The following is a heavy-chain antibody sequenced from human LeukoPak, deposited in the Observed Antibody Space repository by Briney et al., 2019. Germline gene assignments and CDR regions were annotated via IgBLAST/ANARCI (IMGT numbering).Heavy chain of an antibody. CDR2: MNKDGSEK. J-gene: IGHJ4*02. CDR3: ARDPAVAGTDPEY. CDR1: GFTFSSYS. Sequence: GGSLRLSCAASGFTFSSYSMNWVRQAPGKGPEWVANMNKDGSEKYYVDSVKGRFTISRDTAKNSLYLQMNSLRAEDTAVYYCARDPAVAGTDPEYWGQGTLVTVSS. D-gene: IGHD6-19*01. V-gene: IGHV3-7*01.